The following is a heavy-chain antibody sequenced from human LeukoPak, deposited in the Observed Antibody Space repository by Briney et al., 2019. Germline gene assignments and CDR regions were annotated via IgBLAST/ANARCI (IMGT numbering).Heavy chain of an antibody. CDR3: ASRKLGNDY. V-gene: IGHV4-59*02. CDR2: IYYTGT. CDR1: GGSVSDYY. Sequence: PSETLSLTCTVSGGSVSDYYWSWIRQSPGKGLEWIGYIYYTGTSYNPSLNSRVTISADTSKNQFSLNLSSVTAADTAVYYCASRKLGNDYWGQGTLVTVSS. J-gene: IGHJ4*02. D-gene: IGHD7-27*01.